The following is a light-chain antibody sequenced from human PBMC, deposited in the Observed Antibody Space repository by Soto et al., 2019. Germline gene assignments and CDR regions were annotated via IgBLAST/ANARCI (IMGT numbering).Light chain of an antibody. CDR3: QQYNNWPPYT. V-gene: IGKV3-15*01. CDR2: GAS. J-gene: IGKJ1*01. Sequence: EIVMSQSLAALSVSPGERATLSCRASQSVSTNLVWYQQKPGQAPRLLIYGASTRATGNPARFSGSGSGTEFTLTISSLQSEDFAVYYCQQYNNWPPYTFGQGTKVDIK. CDR1: QSVSTN.